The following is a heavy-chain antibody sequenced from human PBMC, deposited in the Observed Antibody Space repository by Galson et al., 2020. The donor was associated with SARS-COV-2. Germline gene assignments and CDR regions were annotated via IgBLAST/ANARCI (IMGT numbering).Heavy chain of an antibody. CDR2: ISSNGGTS. CDR1: GFTFSNYG. CDR3: LSYSSTRQNH. J-gene: IGHJ5*02. V-gene: IGHV3-64D*06. D-gene: IGHD2-2*01. Sequence: GESLKISCAASGFTFSNYGMHWVRQAPGKGLEYVSAISSNGGTSFYADSVNGRFTMSRDNSRNMFYLQMTALRPEDTAFYYCLSYSSTRQNHWGQGTLVTVSS.